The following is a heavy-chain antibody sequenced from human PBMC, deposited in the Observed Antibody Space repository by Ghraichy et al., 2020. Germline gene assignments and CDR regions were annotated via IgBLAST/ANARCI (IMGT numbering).Heavy chain of an antibody. J-gene: IGHJ4*02. D-gene: IGHD4-17*01. CDR3: ARDRRDYGDYDFRY. V-gene: IGHV1-2*02. Sequence: ASVKVSCKASGYPFTGYYMHWVRQAPGQGLEWMGWINPNSGGTNYAQKFQGRVTMTRDTSISTAYMELSRLRSDDTAVYYCARDRRDYGDYDFRYWGQGTLVTVSS. CDR2: INPNSGGT. CDR1: GYPFTGYY.